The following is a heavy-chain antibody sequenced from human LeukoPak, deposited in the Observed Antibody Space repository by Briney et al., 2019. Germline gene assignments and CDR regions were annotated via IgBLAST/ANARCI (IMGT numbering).Heavy chain of an antibody. CDR1: GFTFSDYY. Sequence: PGGSLRLSCAASGFTFSDYYMSWIRQAPGKGLEWLSYISSSGSTIYYADSVKGRFTISRDNAKNSLYLQMNSLRAEDTAVNYCARDKDDYGSGNHWFDPWGQGTLVTVSS. V-gene: IGHV3-11*01. CDR2: ISSSGSTI. CDR3: ARDKDDYGSGNHWFDP. J-gene: IGHJ5*02. D-gene: IGHD3-10*01.